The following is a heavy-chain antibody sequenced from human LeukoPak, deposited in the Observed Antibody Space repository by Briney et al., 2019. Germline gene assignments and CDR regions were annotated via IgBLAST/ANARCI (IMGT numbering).Heavy chain of an antibody. CDR3: ARVGGQWPDDAFDI. Sequence: ASVKVSCMASGYTFTSYGISWVRQAPGQGLEWMGWISAYNGNTNYAQKLQGRVTMTTDTSTSTAYMELRSLRSDDTAVYYCARVGGQWPDDAFDIWGQGTMVTVSS. V-gene: IGHV1-18*04. J-gene: IGHJ3*02. CDR1: GYTFTSYG. D-gene: IGHD6-19*01. CDR2: ISAYNGNT.